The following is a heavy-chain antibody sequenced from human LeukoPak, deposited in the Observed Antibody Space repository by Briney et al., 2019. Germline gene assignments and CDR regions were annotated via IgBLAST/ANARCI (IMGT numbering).Heavy chain of an antibody. J-gene: IGHJ3*02. V-gene: IGHV5-51*01. CDR2: IFPGDSDT. D-gene: IGHD3-10*01. Sequence: GKSLKISCKGSGYSFTSKWIGWVRQMPGKGLEWMGIIFPGDSDTRYSPSFQGQVTISADKSISTAYLQWSSLKASDTAMYYCARRPITMVLGVGLRPSAFDIWGQGTMVTVSS. CDR3: ARRPITMVLGVGLRPSAFDI. CDR1: GYSFTSKW.